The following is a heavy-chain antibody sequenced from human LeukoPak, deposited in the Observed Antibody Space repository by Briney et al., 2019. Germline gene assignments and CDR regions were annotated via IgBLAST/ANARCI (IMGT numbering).Heavy chain of an antibody. CDR3: AELNYYGMDV. V-gene: IGHV3-30-3*01. D-gene: IGHD1-26*01. J-gene: IGHJ6*02. CDR2: ISYDGSNK. CDR1: GFTYSSYA. Sequence: GRSLRLSCAASGFTYSSYAMHWVRQAPGKVLEWVAVISYDGSNKYYADSVKGRFTISRDNSKNTLYLQMNSLRAEDTAVYYCAELNYYGMDVWGQGTTVTVSS.